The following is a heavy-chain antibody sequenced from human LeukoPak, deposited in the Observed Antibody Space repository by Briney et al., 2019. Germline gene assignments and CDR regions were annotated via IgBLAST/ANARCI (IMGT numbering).Heavy chain of an antibody. V-gene: IGHV4-30-4*01. J-gene: IGHJ4*02. Sequence: SETLSLTCTVSGGSISSGDYYWSWIRQPPGKGLEWIGYIYYSGSTSYNPSLKSRVSISVHTSKNQFALELTSVTAADTAAYFCARHALNDYVWGSSRYDDWGQGTLVTVSS. CDR3: ARHALNDYVWGSSRYDD. CDR2: IYYSGST. CDR1: GGSISSGDYY. D-gene: IGHD3-16*02.